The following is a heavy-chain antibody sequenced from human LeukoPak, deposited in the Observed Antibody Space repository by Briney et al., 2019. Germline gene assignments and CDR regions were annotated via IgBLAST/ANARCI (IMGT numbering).Heavy chain of an antibody. CDR1: GFTFTSYS. V-gene: IGHV3-23*02. CDR3: AREIGVGTLDF. CDR2: IIGNGVTT. J-gene: IGHJ4*02. Sequence: PGGSLRLSCAASGFTFTSYSMNWVRQAPGKGREWVSVIIGNGVTTYYRGSVEGRFTLSRDNSKNTVFLQVNSVRAEDTAVYYCAREIGVGTLDFWGQGTLVIVSS. D-gene: IGHD4-23*01.